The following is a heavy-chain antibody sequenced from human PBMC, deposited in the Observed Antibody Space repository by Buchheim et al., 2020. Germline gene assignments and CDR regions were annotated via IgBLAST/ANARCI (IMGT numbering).Heavy chain of an antibody. CDR1: GYTFTSYY. J-gene: IGHJ6*02. V-gene: IGHV1-46*01. CDR3: ARSSIAAPYYYYGMDV. CDR2: INPSGGST. Sequence: QVQLVQSGAEVTKPGASVKVSCKASGYTFTSYYMHWVRQAPGQGLEWMGIINPSGGSTSYAQKFQGRVTMTRDTSTSTVYMEVSSLRSEDTAVDYCARSSIAAPYYYYGMDVWGQGTT. D-gene: IGHD6-6*01.